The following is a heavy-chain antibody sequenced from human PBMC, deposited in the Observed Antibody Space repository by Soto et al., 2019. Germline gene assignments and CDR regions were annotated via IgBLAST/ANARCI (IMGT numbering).Heavy chain of an antibody. Sequence: PSETLSLTCTVSGGFISSSSYYWGWIRQPPGKGLEWIGSIYYSGSTYYNPSLKSRVTISVDTSKNQFSLKLSSVTAADTAVYYCARTYYDFWSGYFFQTNWFDPWGQGTLVTVSS. CDR3: ARTYYDFWSGYFFQTNWFDP. CDR2: IYYSGST. D-gene: IGHD3-3*01. CDR1: GGFISSSSYY. J-gene: IGHJ5*02. V-gene: IGHV4-39*01.